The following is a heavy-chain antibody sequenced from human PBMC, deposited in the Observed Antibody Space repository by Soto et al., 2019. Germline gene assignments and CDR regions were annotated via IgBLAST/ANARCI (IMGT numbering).Heavy chain of an antibody. CDR1: GFTFSDYT. CDR2: IDRSSRYI. J-gene: IGHJ4*02. Sequence: PGGSMRLSCAVSGFTFSDYTMNWVRQAPGKGLEWVSSIDRSSRYIYYADSMKGRFTISRDNAKKSLYLQMNSLRAEDTAVFCCGRAKTVVGTRASGFYYWGQEPLVPVSS. CDR3: GRAKTVVGTRASGFYY. V-gene: IGHV3-21*01. D-gene: IGHD3-22*01.